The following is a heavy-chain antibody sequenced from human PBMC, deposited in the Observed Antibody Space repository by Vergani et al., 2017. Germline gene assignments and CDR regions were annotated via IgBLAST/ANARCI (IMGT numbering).Heavy chain of an antibody. CDR1: GFTFSRHW. Sequence: EVQLVESGGGLVQPGGSLRLSCAASGFTFSRHWMHWVRPAPGKGLVWVSRVNPEGTNTPYADSVKGRFTISRDNAKNMMYLQLNSLRDEDTAVYYCAREGRIDAEGTELDYWGQGTLVTVSS. CDR3: AREGRIDAEGTELDY. J-gene: IGHJ4*02. CDR2: VNPEGTNT. D-gene: IGHD1-14*01. V-gene: IGHV3-74*01.